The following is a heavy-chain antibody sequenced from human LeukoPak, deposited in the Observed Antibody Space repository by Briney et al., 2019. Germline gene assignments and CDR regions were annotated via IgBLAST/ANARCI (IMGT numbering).Heavy chain of an antibody. CDR3: ARDVPRGTGYMDV. D-gene: IGHD3-10*01. CDR2: IYYSGST. V-gene: IGHV4-59*01. CDR1: GGSIKNYY. Sequence: SETLSLTCTVSGGSIKNYYWTWIRQPPGKGLEWIGYIYYSGSTSSNPSLKSRVTISVDTSKNQFSLRLKYVTAADTAVYYRARDVPRGTGYMDVWGKGTTVTVSS. J-gene: IGHJ6*03.